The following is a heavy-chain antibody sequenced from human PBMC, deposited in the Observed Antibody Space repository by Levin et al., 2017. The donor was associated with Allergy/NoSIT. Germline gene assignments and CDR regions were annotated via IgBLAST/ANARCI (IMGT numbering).Heavy chain of an antibody. D-gene: IGHD3-22*01. V-gene: IGHV3-11*01. CDR1: GFTFSDYY. J-gene: IGHJ4*02. Sequence: LSLTCAASGFTFSDYYMSWIRQAPGKGLEWVSYISSSGSTIYYADSVKGRFTISRDNAKNSLYLQMNSLRAEDTAVYYCARNYYDSSGYYHMYYFDYWGQGTLVTVSS. CDR3: ARNYYDSSGYYHMYYFDY. CDR2: ISSSGSTI.